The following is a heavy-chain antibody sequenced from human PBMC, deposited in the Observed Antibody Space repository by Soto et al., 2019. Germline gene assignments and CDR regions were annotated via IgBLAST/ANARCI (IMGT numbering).Heavy chain of an antibody. D-gene: IGHD6-13*01. CDR3: ARDVSPGSSGWYFDAFEI. V-gene: IGHV3-7*05. CDR2: IKGDESAM. CDR1: GFTFSNSW. Sequence: QLVESGGGLVQPGGSLRLSCAASGFTFSNSWMTWVCQAPGKGLEWVANIKGDESAMPYLESVRGRFTVSRDNAKNSLYLQMNSLGAEDPALYYCARDVSPGSSGWYFDAFEIWGQGTMVTVSA. J-gene: IGHJ3*02.